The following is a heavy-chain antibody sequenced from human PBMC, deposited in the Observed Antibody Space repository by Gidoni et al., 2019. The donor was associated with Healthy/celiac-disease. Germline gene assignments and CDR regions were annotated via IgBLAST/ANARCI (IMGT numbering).Heavy chain of an antibody. Sequence: QVQLVQSGAEVKKPGSSVKVSGKASGGTFSSYAISWVRPAPGQGLEWRGGILPIFGTANYAQKFQGRVTITADESTSTAYMELSSLRSEDTAVYYCARSWFGEFSVGRQSEYYYYYYMDVWGKGTTVTVSS. CDR3: ARSWFGEFSVGRQSEYYYYYYMDV. CDR1: GGTFSSYA. CDR2: ILPIFGTA. J-gene: IGHJ6*03. V-gene: IGHV1-69*01. D-gene: IGHD3-10*01.